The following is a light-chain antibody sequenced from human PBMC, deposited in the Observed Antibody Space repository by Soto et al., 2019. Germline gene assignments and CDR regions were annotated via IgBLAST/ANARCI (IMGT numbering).Light chain of an antibody. V-gene: IGKV3-20*01. Sequence: EIVLTQSPGTLSLYPGERATLSCRASQSVSNNYLAWYQQKPGQAPRLLIYGASNRATGIPDRFSGSGSGTDFTLTISRLEPEDFAVYYCQQYGSSGTFGQGTKADNK. J-gene: IGKJ1*01. CDR3: QQYGSSGT. CDR1: QSVSNNY. CDR2: GAS.